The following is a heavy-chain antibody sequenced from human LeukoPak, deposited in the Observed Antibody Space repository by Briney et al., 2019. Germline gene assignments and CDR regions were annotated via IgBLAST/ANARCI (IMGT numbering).Heavy chain of an antibody. CDR2: ISGSGGST. V-gene: IGHV3-23*01. CDR3: AKGPYDYIWGSYFTDYYFDY. J-gene: IGHJ4*02. CDR1: GFTFSSYA. Sequence: GGSLRLSCAASGFTFSSYAMSWVRQAPGKGLEWVSAISGSGGSTYYADSVKGRFTISRDNSKNTLYLQMNSLRAEDTAVYYCAKGPYDYIWGSYFTDYYFDYWGQGTLVTVSS. D-gene: IGHD3-16*01.